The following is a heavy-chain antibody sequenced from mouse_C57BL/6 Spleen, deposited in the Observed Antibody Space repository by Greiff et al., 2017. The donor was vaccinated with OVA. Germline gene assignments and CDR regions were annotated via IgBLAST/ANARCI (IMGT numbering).Heavy chain of an antibody. CDR2: ISSGGSYT. CDR3: ARHADGYSFAY. CDR1: GFTFSSYG. J-gene: IGHJ3*01. V-gene: IGHV5-6*01. Sequence: ELMVVESVGDLVKPGGSLKLSCAASGFTFSSYGMSWVRQTPDKRLEWVATISSGGSYTYYPDSVKGRFTISRDNAKNTLYLQMSSLKSEDTAMYYCARHADGYSFAYWGQGTLVTVSA. D-gene: IGHD2-3*01.